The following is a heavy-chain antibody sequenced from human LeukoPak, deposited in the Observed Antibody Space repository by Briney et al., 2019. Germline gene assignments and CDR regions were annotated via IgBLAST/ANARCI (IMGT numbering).Heavy chain of an antibody. CDR3: ARDQYYYDSSGYLNWFDP. J-gene: IGHJ5*02. D-gene: IGHD3-22*01. V-gene: IGHV3-11*01. CDR1: GFTFSDYY. Sequence: GGSLRLSCAASGFTFSDYYMSWIRQAPGKGLEWVSYISSSGSTIYYADSVKGRFTISRDNAKNSLYLQMNSLRAEGTAVYYCARDQYYYDSSGYLNWFDPWGQGTLVTVSS. CDR2: ISSSGSTI.